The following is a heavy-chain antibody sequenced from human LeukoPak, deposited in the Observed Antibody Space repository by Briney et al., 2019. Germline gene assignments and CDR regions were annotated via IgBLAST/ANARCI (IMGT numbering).Heavy chain of an antibody. CDR3: ARDSGSGYDYYYYYGMDV. V-gene: IGHV1-18*01. J-gene: IGHJ6*02. D-gene: IGHD5-12*01. CDR2: ISAYNGNT. CDR1: GYTFTSYG. Sequence: ASVKVSCKASGYTFTSYGISGVLQAPGQGLEWMGWISAYNGNTNYAQKLQGRVTMITDTSTSTAYMELRSLRSDDTAVYYCARDSGSGYDYYYYYGMDVWGQGTTVTVSS.